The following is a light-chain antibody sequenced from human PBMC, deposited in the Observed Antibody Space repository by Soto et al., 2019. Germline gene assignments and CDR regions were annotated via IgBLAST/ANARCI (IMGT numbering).Light chain of an antibody. J-gene: IGKJ1*01. V-gene: IGKV4-1*01. Sequence: DIVMTQSPDSLAVSLGERSTINCKSSQSVLYSSNEKNYLAWYQQKPRQPPKLLIYWASNRESGVPARFSGSGSGTDFTLTISSLQAEDVAVYYCQQYYRDPPGTFGQGTKVEIK. CDR1: QSVLYSSNEKNY. CDR2: WAS. CDR3: QQYYRDPPGT.